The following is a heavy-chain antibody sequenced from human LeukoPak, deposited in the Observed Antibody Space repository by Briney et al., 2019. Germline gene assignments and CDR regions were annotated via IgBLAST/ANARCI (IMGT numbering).Heavy chain of an antibody. J-gene: IGHJ4*02. CDR2: VSGSGGPT. Sequence: PGGSLTLSCAASGCTFSSYGMNWVRQAPAKGLEWVSGVSGSGGPTYYADSVKGRFTISRDNSKNSLSLQVSSLRAEDPAVYYCAKTNGYYSEWGQGTLSPSPQ. V-gene: IGHV3-23*01. D-gene: IGHD3-22*01. CDR1: GCTFSSYG. CDR3: AKTNGYYSE.